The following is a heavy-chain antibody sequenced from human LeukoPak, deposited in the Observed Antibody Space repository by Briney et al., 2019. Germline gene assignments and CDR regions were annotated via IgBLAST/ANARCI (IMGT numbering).Heavy chain of an antibody. J-gene: IGHJ4*02. CDR2: IRSNSYGGTA. V-gene: IGHV3-49*04. CDR1: GFTFGDYA. D-gene: IGHD3-22*01. CDR3: TRDAESRYYDSSGYPY. Sequence: GGSLRLSCIASGFTFGDYAMSWVRQAPGKGLEWVGFIRSNSYGGTADYAASVKGRFSISRDDSKSIVYLQMNSLKTEDTAVYYCTRDAESRYYDSSGYPYWGQGTLVTVSS.